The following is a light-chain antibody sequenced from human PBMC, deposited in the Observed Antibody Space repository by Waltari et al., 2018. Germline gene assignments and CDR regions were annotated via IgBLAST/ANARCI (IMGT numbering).Light chain of an antibody. V-gene: IGLV2-23*02. CDR1: SSDVGSYNL. J-gene: IGLJ2*01. Sequence: QSALTQPASVSGSPGQSITISCTGTSSDVGSYNLVSWYQQYPGKAPKLLIYEVSKRPSGVSSRFSGSKSGSTASLTISGLQAEDEADYYCCSYAGTKVLFGGGTKLTVL. CDR2: EVS. CDR3: CSYAGTKVL.